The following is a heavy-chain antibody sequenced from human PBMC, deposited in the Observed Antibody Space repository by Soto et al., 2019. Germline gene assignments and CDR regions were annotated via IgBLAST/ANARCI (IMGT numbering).Heavy chain of an antibody. J-gene: IGHJ3*02. Sequence: ASVKVSCKASGYTFTGYYMHWVRQAPGQGLEWMGWINPNSGGTNYAQKFQGRVTMTRVTSISTAYMELSRLRSDDTAVYYCVTNYYDSSGYYHDAFDICGQGTKVTVSS. CDR1: GYTFTGYY. CDR3: VTNYYDSSGYYHDAFDI. V-gene: IGHV1-2*02. CDR2: INPNSGGT. D-gene: IGHD3-22*01.